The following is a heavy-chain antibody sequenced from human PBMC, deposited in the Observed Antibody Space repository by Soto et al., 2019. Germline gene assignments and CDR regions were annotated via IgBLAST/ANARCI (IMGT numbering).Heavy chain of an antibody. D-gene: IGHD3-3*01. J-gene: IGHJ6*03. CDR1: GGSISSYY. CDR2: IYYSGST. Sequence: SETLSLTCTVSGGSISSYYWSWIRQPPGKGLEWIGYIYYSGSTNYNPSLKSRVTISVDTSKNQFSLKLSSVTAAETAVYYCARGALEYYYYYMDVWGKGTTVTVSS. CDR3: ARGALEYYYYYMDV. V-gene: IGHV4-59*01.